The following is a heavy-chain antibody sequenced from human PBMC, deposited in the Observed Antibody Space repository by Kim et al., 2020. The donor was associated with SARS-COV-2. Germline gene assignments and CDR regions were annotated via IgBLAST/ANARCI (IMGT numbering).Heavy chain of an antibody. CDR1: GFTFDDYA. J-gene: IGHJ4*02. CDR2: ISWNSGSI. D-gene: IGHD3-3*02. V-gene: IGHV3-9*01. CDR3: AKARADSLFGAYYFDY. Sequence: GGSLRLSCAASGFTFDDYAMHWVRQAPGKGLEWVSGISWNSGSIGYADSVKGRFTISRDNAKNSLYLQMNSLRAEDTALYYCAKARADSLFGAYYFDYWGQGTLVTVSS.